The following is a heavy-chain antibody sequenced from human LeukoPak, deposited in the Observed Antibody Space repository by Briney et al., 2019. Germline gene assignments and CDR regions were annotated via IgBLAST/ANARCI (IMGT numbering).Heavy chain of an antibody. Sequence: GGSLRFSCAASGFTFCNCAMNWVRQAPGTGLEWVSDISASGGSTNYADAVKGRFTISRDNSKNTLYLQMNSLRAEDAAVYYCAKGASASRHFDYWGQGTLVTVSS. CDR3: AKGASASRHFDY. CDR1: GFTFCNCA. J-gene: IGHJ4*02. CDR2: ISASGGST. V-gene: IGHV3-23*01. D-gene: IGHD1-26*01.